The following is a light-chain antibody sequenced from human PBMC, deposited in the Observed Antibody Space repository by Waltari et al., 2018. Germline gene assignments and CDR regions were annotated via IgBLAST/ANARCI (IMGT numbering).Light chain of an antibody. CDR1: RSDVGGYNY. V-gene: IGLV2-14*01. Sequence: QSALTQPASVSGSPGQSITISCTGTRSDVGGYNYVSWYQQHPDKVPKLIIFEVSHRPSGVSDRFSGSKSGNTASLTSSGLQTEDEANYYCSSYTASSTRVFGGGTTLTVL. J-gene: IGLJ3*02. CDR2: EVS. CDR3: SSYTASSTRV.